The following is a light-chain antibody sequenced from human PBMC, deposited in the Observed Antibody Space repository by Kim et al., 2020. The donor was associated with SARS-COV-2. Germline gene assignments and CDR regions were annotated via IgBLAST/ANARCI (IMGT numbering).Light chain of an antibody. CDR2: DSS. J-gene: IGKJ1*01. CDR3: QQYDTSKT. CDR1: QSISNNW. Sequence: LSPRERATLSCRASQSISNNWLAWYQQRPAQAPSLLIYDSSTRATGIPDRFSGSGSGTDFTLTISRLEPEDFAVYYCQQYDTSKTFGQGTKVDIK. V-gene: IGKV3-20*01.